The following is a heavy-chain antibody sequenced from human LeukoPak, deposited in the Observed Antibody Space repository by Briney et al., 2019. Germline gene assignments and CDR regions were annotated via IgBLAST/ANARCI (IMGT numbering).Heavy chain of an antibody. D-gene: IGHD3-10*01. Sequence: SETLSLTCTVSGGSISSYYWSWIRQPPGKGLEWTGYIYYSGSTNYNPSLKSQVTISVDTSKNQFSLKLSSVTAADTAVYYCARLGYYGFLDYWGQGTLVTVSS. CDR1: GGSISSYY. V-gene: IGHV4-59*01. J-gene: IGHJ4*02. CDR3: ARLGYYGFLDY. CDR2: IYYSGST.